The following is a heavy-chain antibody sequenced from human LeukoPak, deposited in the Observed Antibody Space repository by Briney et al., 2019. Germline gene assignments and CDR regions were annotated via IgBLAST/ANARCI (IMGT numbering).Heavy chain of an antibody. CDR2: IHYSGST. CDR1: GGSISSYY. V-gene: IGHV4-59*01. Sequence: PSEALSLTCTVSGGSISSYYWTWIRQPPGKGLEWIGYIHYSGSTNYNPSLKSRVTISVDTSKNQFSLKLSSVTAADTAVYYCTRNVAYCLDYWGQGTLVTVSS. J-gene: IGHJ4*02. CDR3: TRNVAYCLDY. D-gene: IGHD1-26*01.